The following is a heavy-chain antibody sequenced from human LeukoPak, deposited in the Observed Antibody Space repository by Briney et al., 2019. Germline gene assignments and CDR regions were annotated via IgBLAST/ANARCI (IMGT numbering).Heavy chain of an antibody. CDR2: IYYSGNA. CDR1: GFTFSSYA. J-gene: IGHJ4*02. CDR3: ARRAGAYTHPYDY. D-gene: IGHD3-16*01. V-gene: IGHV4-38-2*01. Sequence: PGGSLRLSCAASGFTFSSYAMSWVRQPPGKGLEWIGNIYYSGNAYYNPSLKSRVTISVDTSKNQFSLKLSSVTAADTAVYYCARRAGAYTHPYDYWSQGTLVTVSS.